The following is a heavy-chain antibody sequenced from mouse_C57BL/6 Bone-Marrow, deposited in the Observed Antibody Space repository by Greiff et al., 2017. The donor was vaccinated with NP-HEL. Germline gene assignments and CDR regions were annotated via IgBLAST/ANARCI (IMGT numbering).Heavy chain of an antibody. J-gene: IGHJ3*01. CDR1: GYTFTDYY. D-gene: IGHD1-1*01. CDR3: ASIYYYGSSYPFAY. Sequence: EVKLQQSGPELVKPGASVKISCKASGYTFTDYYMNWVKQSHGKSLEWIGDINPNNGGTSYNQKFKGKATLTVDKSSSTAYMELRSLTSEDSAVYYCASIYYYGSSYPFAYWGQGTLVTVSA. CDR2: INPNNGGT. V-gene: IGHV1-26*01.